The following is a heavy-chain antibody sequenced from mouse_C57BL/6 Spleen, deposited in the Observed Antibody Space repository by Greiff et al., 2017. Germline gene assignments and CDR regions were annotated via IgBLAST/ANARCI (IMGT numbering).Heavy chain of an antibody. CDR2: FHPYNDDT. CDR3: ARRDSSNYFFAY. V-gene: IGHV1-47*01. D-gene: IGHD2-5*01. Sequence: VQLMESGAELVKPGASVQMSCKASGYTFTTYPIEWMKQNHGKSLEWIGNFHPYNDDTKYNEKFKGKATLTVEKSSSTVYLELSRLTSDDSAVYCCARRDSSNYFFAYGGQGTLVTVSA. J-gene: IGHJ3*01. CDR1: GYTFTTYP.